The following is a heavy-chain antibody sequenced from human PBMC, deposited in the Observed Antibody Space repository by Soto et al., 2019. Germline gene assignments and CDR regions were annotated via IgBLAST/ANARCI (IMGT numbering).Heavy chain of an antibody. CDR1: GYTSTTYG. V-gene: IGHV1-18*01. CDR3: ATYRERLDS. CDR2: ITVYNGQT. J-gene: IGHJ5*01. Sequence: DSVKVSCKASGYTSTTYGVTWVRQAPGQGLEWMGLITVYNGQTTYAQNFQDRVTMTTDPSTNTAFMELRSLSSDDTAVYFCATYRERLDSLGHGPLVTVSS.